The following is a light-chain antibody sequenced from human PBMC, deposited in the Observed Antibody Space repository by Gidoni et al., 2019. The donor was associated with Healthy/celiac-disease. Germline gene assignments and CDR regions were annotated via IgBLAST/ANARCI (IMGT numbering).Light chain of an antibody. CDR3: QNYDNPPP. Sequence: DIQMTQSPSSLSASVGDRVTITCQASQNISNYLNWYQQKPGKAPKLLIYAASNLETGVPSRFSGSGAGTDFTFTISRLQPEDIATYYCQNYDNPPPFGQGTKVEIK. V-gene: IGKV1-33*01. J-gene: IGKJ1*01. CDR2: AAS. CDR1: QNISNY.